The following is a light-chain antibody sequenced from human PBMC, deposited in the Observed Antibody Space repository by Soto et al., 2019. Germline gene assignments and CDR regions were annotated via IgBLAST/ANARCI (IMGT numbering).Light chain of an antibody. V-gene: IGKV1-17*01. CDR1: QGIRNN. CDR3: LQHNSYPLT. CDR2: SAS. J-gene: IGKJ4*01. Sequence: DIQMTQSPSSLSASVGARVTITCRASQGIRNNLGCYKQKPGKAPKRLIYSASSLQSVVPSKFSVSGCVTEFTLTISSLQPEDTSTYYCLQHNSYPLTFGGGTKVEIK.